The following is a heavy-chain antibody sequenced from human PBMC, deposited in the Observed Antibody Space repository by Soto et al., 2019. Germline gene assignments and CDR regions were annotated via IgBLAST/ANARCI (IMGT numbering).Heavy chain of an antibody. D-gene: IGHD1-7*01. Sequence: QVQLQESGQGLVKPSQTLSLTCAISGDSVPSNSAAWNWIRQSPSRGLVWLGRTYYRSRWYNDYAVTVRSRTTVNADTSKNQFSLQLTSVTPEDTAVYYCAGTTSYQWYYMDVWGKGTTVTVSS. CDR1: GDSVPSNSAA. CDR2: TYYRSRWYN. J-gene: IGHJ6*03. CDR3: AGTTSYQWYYMDV. V-gene: IGHV6-1*01.